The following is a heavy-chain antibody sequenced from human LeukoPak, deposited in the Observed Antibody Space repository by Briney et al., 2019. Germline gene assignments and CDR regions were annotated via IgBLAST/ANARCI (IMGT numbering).Heavy chain of an antibody. D-gene: IGHD4-17*01. Sequence: SETLSLTCAVYGGSFSGYYWSWIRQPPGKGLEWIGEINHSGTTNYNPSIKSRVTISVDTSKNQFSLKLSSVTAADTAVYYCAREESAVTNFDYWGQGTLVTVSS. CDR3: AREESAVTNFDY. CDR1: GGSFSGYY. J-gene: IGHJ4*02. V-gene: IGHV4-34*01. CDR2: INHSGTT.